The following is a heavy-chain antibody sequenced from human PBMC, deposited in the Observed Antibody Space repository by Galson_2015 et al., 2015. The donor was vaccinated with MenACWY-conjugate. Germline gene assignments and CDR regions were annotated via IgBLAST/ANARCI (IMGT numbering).Heavy chain of an antibody. D-gene: IGHD7-27*01. CDR2: IYYSGNT. CDR3: ARHGPSWGYYFDY. V-gene: IGHV4-59*08. CDR1: GGSISGSY. Sequence: ETLSLTCTVSGGSISGSYWSWIRQPPGKGLEWIGYIYYSGNTHYNPSLKSRVTISVDTSKNQFSLKLSSVTAADTAVFYCARHGPSWGYYFDYWGQGTLVTVSS. J-gene: IGHJ4*02.